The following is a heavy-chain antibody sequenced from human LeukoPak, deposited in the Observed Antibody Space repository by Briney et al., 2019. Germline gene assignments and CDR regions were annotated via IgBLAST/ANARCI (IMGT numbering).Heavy chain of an antibody. D-gene: IGHD3-10*01. Sequence: SETLSLTCTVSGGSISNYYWSWIRQPPGKGLEWIGYIYYSGSTYYNPSLKSRVTISVDTSKNQFSLKLSSVTAADTAVYYCARVPPRIWFGELFENFDYWGQGTLVTVSS. V-gene: IGHV4-59*08. J-gene: IGHJ4*02. CDR3: ARVPPRIWFGELFENFDY. CDR1: GGSISNYY. CDR2: IYYSGST.